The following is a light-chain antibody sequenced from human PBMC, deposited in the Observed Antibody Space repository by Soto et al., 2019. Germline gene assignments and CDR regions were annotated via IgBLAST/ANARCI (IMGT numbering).Light chain of an antibody. CDR3: QQNYSRVFT. V-gene: IGKV1-6*02. CDR2: AAS. J-gene: IGKJ3*01. Sequence: IQITQSPSSLSASVGGRITINCRASQDIRIDLGWYQQKPGKAPKLLIFAASSLQRGVPARFSGSGSGTDVTLTISSLQQDDFGTYYCQQNYSRVFTFGPGTKVDNK. CDR1: QDIRID.